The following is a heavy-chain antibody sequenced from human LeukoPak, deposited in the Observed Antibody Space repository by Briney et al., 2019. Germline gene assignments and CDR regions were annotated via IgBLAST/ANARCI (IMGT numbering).Heavy chain of an antibody. CDR3: AREGIAAVGPY. CDR1: GFTFSSYS. V-gene: IGHV3-21*06. CDR2: ISSSSTYI. Sequence: GGSLRLSCAASGFTFSSYSMNWVRQAPGKGLEWVSYISSSSTYIDYADSVKGRFTISRDNAKNSLYLQMNSLRAEDTAVYYCAREGIAAVGPYWGQGTLVTVSS. J-gene: IGHJ4*02. D-gene: IGHD6-13*01.